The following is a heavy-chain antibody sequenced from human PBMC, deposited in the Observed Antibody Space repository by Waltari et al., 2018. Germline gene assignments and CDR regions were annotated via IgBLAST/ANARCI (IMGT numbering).Heavy chain of an antibody. CDR2: IYYSGRT. D-gene: IGHD5-12*01. CDR1: GGSISSSSYY. CDR3: ASPVATIWEHYFDY. V-gene: IGHV4-39*01. Sequence: QLQLQESGPGLVKPSETLSLTCTVSGGSISSSSYYWGWIRQPPGKGLEWIGSIYYSGRTYYNPSLKSRVTISVDTSKNQFSLKLSSVTAADTAVYYCASPVATIWEHYFDYWGQGTLVTVSS. J-gene: IGHJ4*02.